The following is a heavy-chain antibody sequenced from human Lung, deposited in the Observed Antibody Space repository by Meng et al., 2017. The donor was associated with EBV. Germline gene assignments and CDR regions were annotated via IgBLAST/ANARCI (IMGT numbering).Heavy chain of an antibody. CDR2: ISSDSGYT. CDR3: VWTSATSPSFFDF. D-gene: IGHD2-21*01. J-gene: IGHJ4*02. Sequence: QVQLVQSGGGVKKPGASLKVSCKASGHIFKSYGISWVRQAPGQGFQWMGWISSDSGYTETAQEFKGRFSVTSDASTNTASMDLRSLTSDDTALYYCVWTSATSPSFFDFWAQGMVVTVSS. CDR1: GHIFKSYG. V-gene: IGHV1-18*01.